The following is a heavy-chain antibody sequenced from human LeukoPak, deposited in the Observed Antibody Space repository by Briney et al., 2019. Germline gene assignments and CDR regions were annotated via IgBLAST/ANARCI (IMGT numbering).Heavy chain of an antibody. CDR2: MKQDGSET. D-gene: IGHD5-18*01. Sequence: GGSLRLSCVASGFLFSNFWMTWVRQAPGKGLEWVANMKQDGSETHYADSVKGRFTISRDNAKNSLYLQMNSLRGEDTAVYYCVRGPHTIMVTEWGQGTLVTVSS. CDR3: VRGPHTIMVTE. J-gene: IGHJ4*02. V-gene: IGHV3-7*03. CDR1: GFLFSNFW.